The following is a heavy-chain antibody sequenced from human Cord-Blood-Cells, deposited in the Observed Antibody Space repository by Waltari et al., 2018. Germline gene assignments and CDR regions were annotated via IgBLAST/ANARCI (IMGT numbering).Heavy chain of an antibody. V-gene: IGHV4-38-2*02. Sequence: QVQLQESDPGLVKPSETLSLTCTVSGYSISSGYYWGWIRQPPGKGLEWIGSIYHSGSTYYNPSLKGRVTISVDTSKNQFSLKLSSVTAADTAVYYCARGGGYSYGYYFDYWGQGTLVTVSS. D-gene: IGHD5-18*01. CDR2: IYHSGST. CDR1: GYSISSGYY. CDR3: ARGGGYSYGYYFDY. J-gene: IGHJ4*02.